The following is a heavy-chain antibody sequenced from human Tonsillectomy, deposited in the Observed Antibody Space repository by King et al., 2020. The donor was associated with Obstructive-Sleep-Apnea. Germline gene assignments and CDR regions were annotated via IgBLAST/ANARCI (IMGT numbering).Heavy chain of an antibody. V-gene: IGHV4-34*01. D-gene: IGHD3-10*01. J-gene: IGHJ4*02. CDR1: GGSFSGSH. CDR3: ARGHRPSMLRGVMQYFDY. CDR2: VNHSGST. Sequence: VQLQQWGAGLLKPSETLSLTCGVYGGSFSGSHWSWIRQPPGKGLEWIGEVNHSGSTNYNPSLESRVTISVDTSKNQFSLKLGSVTPADTAVYYCARGHRPSMLRGVMQYFDYWGQGIRVTVSS.